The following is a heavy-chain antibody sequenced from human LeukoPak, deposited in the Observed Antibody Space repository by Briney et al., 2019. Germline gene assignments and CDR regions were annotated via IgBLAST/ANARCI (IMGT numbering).Heavy chain of an antibody. V-gene: IGHV1-18*01. Sequence: ASVKVSCKPSGYTFTSFAISWVRQAPGQGLEWMGWISAYNGNTNYAQKLQGRVTMTTDTSTSTAYMELRSLRSDDTAVYYCAREIVDSSGYYPGDPWGQGTLVTVSS. D-gene: IGHD3-22*01. CDR3: AREIVDSSGYYPGDP. J-gene: IGHJ5*02. CDR2: ISAYNGNT. CDR1: GYTFTSFA.